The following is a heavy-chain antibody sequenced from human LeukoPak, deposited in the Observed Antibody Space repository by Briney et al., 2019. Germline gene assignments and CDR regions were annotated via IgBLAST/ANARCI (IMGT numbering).Heavy chain of an antibody. CDR3: VRQSEGLDY. V-gene: IGHV3-30-3*01. J-gene: IGHJ4*02. CDR1: GYTFTSYY. CDR2: ITENGSDK. Sequence: SCKASGYTFTSYYMHWVRQAPGKGLEWLAVITENGSDKYYADSVRGRFTVSRDDSKNTLHLQMSSLTTEDTAVYFCVRQSEGLDYWGQGTLVTVSS.